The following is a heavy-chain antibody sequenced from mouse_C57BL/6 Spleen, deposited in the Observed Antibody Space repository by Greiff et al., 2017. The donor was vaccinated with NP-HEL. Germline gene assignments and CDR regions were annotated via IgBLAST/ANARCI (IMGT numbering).Heavy chain of an antibody. CDR1: GYTFTSYW. J-gene: IGHJ3*01. CDR3: ARTITTATGFAY. D-gene: IGHD1-2*01. Sequence: QIQLQQPGAELVKPGASVKLSCKASGYTFTSYWMQWVKQRPGQGLEWIGEIDPSDSYTNYNQKFKGKATLTVDTSSSTAYMQLSSLTSEDSAVYYCARTITTATGFAYWGQGTLVTVSA. V-gene: IGHV1-50*01. CDR2: IDPSDSYT.